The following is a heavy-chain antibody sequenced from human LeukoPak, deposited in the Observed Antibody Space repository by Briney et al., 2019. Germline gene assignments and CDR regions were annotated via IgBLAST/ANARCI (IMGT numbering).Heavy chain of an antibody. V-gene: IGHV3-23*01. CDR1: GFTFSSYA. J-gene: IGHJ4*02. Sequence: RGSLRLSCAASGFTFSSYAMSWVRQAPGKGLEWVSAISGSGGSTYYADSVKGRFTISRDNSKNTLYLQMNSLRAEDTAVYYCPKGLQQLVRAPFDYWGQGTLVTVSS. D-gene: IGHD6-13*01. CDR3: PKGLQQLVRAPFDY. CDR2: ISGSGGST.